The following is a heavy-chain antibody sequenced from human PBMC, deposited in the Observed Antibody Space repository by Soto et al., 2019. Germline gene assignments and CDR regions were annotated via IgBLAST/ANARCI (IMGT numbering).Heavy chain of an antibody. D-gene: IGHD1-1*01. Sequence: SETLSLTCAVYGGSFIGYYCIFIRHPPGKWLEWIGEINHSGSTNYNPSLKSRVTISVDTSKNQFSLKLSSVTAADTAVYYCARGLEIFLYGMDVWGQGTTVTVSS. V-gene: IGHV4-34*01. CDR3: ARGLEIFLYGMDV. CDR1: GGSFIGYY. CDR2: INHSGST. J-gene: IGHJ6*02.